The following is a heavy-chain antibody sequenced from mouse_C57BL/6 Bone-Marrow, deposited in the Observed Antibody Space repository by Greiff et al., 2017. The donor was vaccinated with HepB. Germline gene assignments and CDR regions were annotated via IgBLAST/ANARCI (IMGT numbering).Heavy chain of an antibody. V-gene: IGHV5-2*01. J-gene: IGHJ4*01. CDR3: ARLRNYGSSYAMDY. D-gene: IGHD1-1*01. CDR2: INSDGGST. CDR1: EYEFPSHD. Sequence: EVKLMESGGGLVQPGESLKLSCESNEYEFPSHDMSWVRKTPEKRLELVAAINSDGGSTYYPDTMERRFIISRDNTKKTLYLQMSSLRSEDTALDYCARLRNYGSSYAMDYWGQGTSVTVSS.